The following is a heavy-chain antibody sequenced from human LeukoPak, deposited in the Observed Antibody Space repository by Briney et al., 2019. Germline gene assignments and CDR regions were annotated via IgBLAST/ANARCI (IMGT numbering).Heavy chain of an antibody. Sequence: GGSLRLSCAASGFTFSSYWMHWVRQAPGKGLVWVSRINSDGSTTTYADSVKGRFTISRDNARNTLYLQMNSLRDEDTAVYYCARDRGGYEFFDSWGQGILVTVSS. D-gene: IGHD5-12*01. CDR1: GFTFSSYW. CDR3: ARDRGGYEFFDS. CDR2: INSDGSTT. V-gene: IGHV3-74*01. J-gene: IGHJ4*02.